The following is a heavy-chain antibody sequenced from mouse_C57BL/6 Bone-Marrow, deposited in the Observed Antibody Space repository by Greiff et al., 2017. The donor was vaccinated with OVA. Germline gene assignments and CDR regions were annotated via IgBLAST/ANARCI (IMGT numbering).Heavy chain of an antibody. CDR1: GFNIKDDY. V-gene: IGHV14-4*01. CDR2: IDPENGDT. D-gene: IGHD1-1*01. Sequence: EVKLVESGAELVRPGASVKLSCTASGFNIKDDYMHWVKQRPEQGLEWIGWIDPENGDTEYASKFQGKATITADTSSNTAYLQLSSLTSEDTAVYYCTTLTVVASHYFDYWGQGTTLTVSS. CDR3: TTLTVVASHYFDY. J-gene: IGHJ2*01.